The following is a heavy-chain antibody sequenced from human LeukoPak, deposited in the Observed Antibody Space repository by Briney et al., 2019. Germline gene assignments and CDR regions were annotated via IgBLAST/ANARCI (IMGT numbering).Heavy chain of an antibody. CDR2: IKQDGSET. V-gene: IGHV3-7*01. D-gene: IGHD3-22*01. CDR3: ARDDTHYGSSGSFYDAFDI. CDR1: GFTFSSYW. J-gene: IGHJ3*02. Sequence: GGSLRLSCAASGFTFSSYWMSWVRQAPGKGLEWVANIKQDGSETHYVDSVMGRFTISRDNATNSLYLQMNSLRAEDTAVYYCARDDTHYGSSGSFYDAFDIWGQGTMVTVSS.